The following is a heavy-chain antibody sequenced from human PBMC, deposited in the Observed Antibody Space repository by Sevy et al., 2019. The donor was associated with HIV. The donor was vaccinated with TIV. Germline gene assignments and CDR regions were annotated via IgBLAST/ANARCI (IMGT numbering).Heavy chain of an antibody. V-gene: IGHV3-53*01. Sequence: GGSLRLSCAASGFTASSNYMTWVRQAPGKGLEWVSIIYNGGDTYYADFVKGRFTISRDNSKNTLYLQMNSLRPEDTAVYYCATWLRVDPDVFDIWGQGTMVTVSS. CDR3: ATWLRVDPDVFDI. CDR1: GFTASSNY. D-gene: IGHD3-10*01. CDR2: IYNGGDT. J-gene: IGHJ3*02.